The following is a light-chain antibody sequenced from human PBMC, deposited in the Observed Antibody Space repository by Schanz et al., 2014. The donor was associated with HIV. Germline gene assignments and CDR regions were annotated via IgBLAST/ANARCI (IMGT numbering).Light chain of an antibody. Sequence: EIVLTQSPGSLSLSPGGRATLSCGASQRLSSSYLAWYQQKRGQVPRLLIYGASSRATGIPDRFSGTGSGTDFTLTISRLEPDDFAVYYCHHYGDSRGTFGGGTEVDI. J-gene: IGKJ4*02. CDR1: QRLSSSY. CDR2: GAS. CDR3: HHYGDSRGT. V-gene: IGKV3-20*01.